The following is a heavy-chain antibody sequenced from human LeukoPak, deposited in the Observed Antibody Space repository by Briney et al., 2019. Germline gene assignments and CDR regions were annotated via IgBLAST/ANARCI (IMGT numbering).Heavy chain of an antibody. CDR2: IYSGGST. V-gene: IGHV3-66*01. CDR1: GFTVSSNY. J-gene: IGHJ3*02. D-gene: IGHD3-22*01. CDR3: ARDYYDSSGYPLGAFDI. Sequence: GGSLRLSCAASGFTVSSNYMSWVRQAPGKGLEWVSVIYSGGSTYYADSVKGRFTISRDNSKNTLYLQMNSLRAEDTAVYYCARDYYDSSGYPLGAFDIWGQGTMVTVSS.